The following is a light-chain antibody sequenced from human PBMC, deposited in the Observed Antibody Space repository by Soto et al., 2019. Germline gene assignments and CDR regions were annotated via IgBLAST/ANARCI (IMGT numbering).Light chain of an antibody. Sequence: QPVLTQSPSASASLGASVKLTCTLSSGHSNYAIVWLQQQPEKGPRYLMRLNSDGGHRKGDGIPDRFSGSSSGAERYLTISSLQSEDEADYYCQTWDTDIVLFGGGTKLTVL. CDR2: LNSDGGH. V-gene: IGLV4-69*01. CDR1: SGHSNYA. J-gene: IGLJ2*01. CDR3: QTWDTDIVL.